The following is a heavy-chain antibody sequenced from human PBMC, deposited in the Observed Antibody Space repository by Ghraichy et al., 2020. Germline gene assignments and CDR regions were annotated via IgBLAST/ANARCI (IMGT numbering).Heavy chain of an antibody. V-gene: IGHV4-38-2*01. CDR2: IYHSGST. D-gene: IGHD2-2*01. Sequence: PETLSLTCAVSGYSISRGYHWGWVRQPPGKGLEWIGSIYHSGSTYYNPSLKSRVTISVDRSKNQFSLKLSSVTAADTVVYYCARCTYCSTTSCYANFDYWGQGTLVTVS. CDR1: GYSISRGYH. J-gene: IGHJ4*02. CDR3: ARCTYCSTTSCYANFDY.